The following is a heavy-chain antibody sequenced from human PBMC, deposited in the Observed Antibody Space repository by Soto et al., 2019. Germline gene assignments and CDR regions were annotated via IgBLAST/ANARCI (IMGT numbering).Heavy chain of an antibody. V-gene: IGHV2-5*02. CDR2: IYWDDEK. CDR3: ARGDSTGYYPY. Sequence: QITLKESGPTLVKPTQTLTLTCTFSGFSFSTRGVGVGWIRQPPEKALEWLALIYWDDEKRYSPTLKSRLTITKDTSKNQVALTMTNMDPVDTATYFCARGDSTGYYPYWGHGTLVTVSS. CDR1: GFSFSTRGVG. J-gene: IGHJ4*01. D-gene: IGHD3-22*01.